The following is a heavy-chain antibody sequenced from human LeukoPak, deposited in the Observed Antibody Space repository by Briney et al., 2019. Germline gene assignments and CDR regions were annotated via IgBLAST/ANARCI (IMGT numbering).Heavy chain of an antibody. D-gene: IGHD3-22*01. V-gene: IGHV4-39*01. CDR2: IYHSGST. Sequence: SETLSLTCTVPAGSLTSSTYNWGWIRQPPGKGLEWIGSIYHSGSTFYNPSLKSRVTISINRYNNQFSLKLSSLSDRVAAVYYCASQPYYDSSGYYFYWGQGTLVTVSS. CDR1: AGSLTSSTYN. CDR3: ASQPYYDSSGYYFY. J-gene: IGHJ4*02.